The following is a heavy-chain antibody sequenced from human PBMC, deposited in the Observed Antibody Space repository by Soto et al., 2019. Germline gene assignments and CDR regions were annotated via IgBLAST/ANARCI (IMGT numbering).Heavy chain of an antibody. CDR3: ARHVTGNCFGGACPYYFDF. CDR2: IFYSGGA. CDR1: GGSISGYY. J-gene: IGHJ4*02. D-gene: IGHD2-8*02. V-gene: IGHV4-59*08. Sequence: SETLSLTCTVSGGSISGYYWSWIRQPPGKGLEWIGYIFYSGGANYSPSLKSRVTIYIDTSKNEFSLKLSSVTAADTAVYYCARHVTGNCFGGACPYYFDFWGQGTLVTVSS.